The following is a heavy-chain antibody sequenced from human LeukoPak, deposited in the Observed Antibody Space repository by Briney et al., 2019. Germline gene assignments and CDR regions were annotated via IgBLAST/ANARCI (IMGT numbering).Heavy chain of an antibody. J-gene: IGHJ4*02. Sequence: GGSLRLSCVASGFTFEESGFTWVRQPPGKGLEWVSGINWNGATTAYADSVRGRFTISRDNARASVYLQMDSLRADDTALYFCARGVGPPAPFFFDDWGKGTLVTVSS. V-gene: IGHV3-20*04. CDR2: INWNGATT. CDR3: ARGVGPPAPFFFDD. CDR1: GFTFEESG. D-gene: IGHD1-26*01.